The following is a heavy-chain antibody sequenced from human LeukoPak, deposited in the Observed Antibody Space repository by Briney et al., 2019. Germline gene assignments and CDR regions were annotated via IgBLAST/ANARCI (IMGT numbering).Heavy chain of an antibody. CDR2: INWNGGST. D-gene: IGHD2-2*01. V-gene: IGHV3-20*04. Sequence: GGSLRLSCAASRFTFSSYSMNWVRQAPGKGLEWVSGINWNGGSTGYADSVKGRFTISRDNAKNSLYLQMNSLRAEDTALYYCARELGYCSSTSCYVVGDAFDIWGQGTMVTVSS. CDR1: RFTFSSYS. CDR3: ARELGYCSSTSCYVVGDAFDI. J-gene: IGHJ3*02.